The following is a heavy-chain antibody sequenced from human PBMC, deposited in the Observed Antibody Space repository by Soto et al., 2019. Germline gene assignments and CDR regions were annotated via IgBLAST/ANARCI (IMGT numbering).Heavy chain of an antibody. CDR1: GFTFSSYG. Sequence: PGGSLRLSCAASGFTFSSYGMHWVRQAPGKGLGWVAVIWYDGSNKYYADSVKGRFTISRDNSKNTLYLQMNSLRAEDTAVYYCAKGSGSYYLYYYYGMDVWGQGTTVTVSS. D-gene: IGHD3-10*01. CDR2: IWYDGSNK. J-gene: IGHJ6*02. V-gene: IGHV3-33*06. CDR3: AKGSGSYYLYYYYGMDV.